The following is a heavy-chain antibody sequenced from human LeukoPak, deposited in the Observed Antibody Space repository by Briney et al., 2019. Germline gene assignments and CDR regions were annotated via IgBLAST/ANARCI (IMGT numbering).Heavy chain of an antibody. CDR2: INPNSGGT. D-gene: IGHD3-16*02. J-gene: IGHJ4*02. CDR3: ARDGAISWFQALDY. CDR1: GYTFTGYY. Sequence: ASVKVSCKASGYTFTGYYIHWVRQAPGQGLEWLGWINPNSGGTNYAQKFQGRVTVTRDTSISTAYMELSRLRSDDTAVYYCARDGAISWFQALDYWGQGTLVTVSS. V-gene: IGHV1-2*02.